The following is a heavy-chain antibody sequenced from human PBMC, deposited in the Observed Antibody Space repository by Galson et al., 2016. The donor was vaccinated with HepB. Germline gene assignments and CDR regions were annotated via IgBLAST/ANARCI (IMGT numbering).Heavy chain of an antibody. CDR3: ARTERSQWVLLTAFDY. D-gene: IGHD1-26*01. J-gene: IGHJ4*02. CDR2: ISFNSGGT. CDR1: ADSISDYY. V-gene: IGHV1-2*02. Sequence: SVKVSCKASADSISDYYVHWVRQAPGQGLEWMGWISFNSGGTNYVQGLQGRVTMTRDTSISTAYVELSRLRSDDTALYYCARTERSQWVLLTAFDYWGQGTLVTVSS.